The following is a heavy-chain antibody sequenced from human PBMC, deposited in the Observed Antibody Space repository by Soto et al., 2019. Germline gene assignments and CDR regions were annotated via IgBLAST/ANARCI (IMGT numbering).Heavy chain of an antibody. CDR3: AGIWDLGYCSGGSCYSNYYYGMDV. J-gene: IGHJ6*02. V-gene: IGHV4-59*01. Sequence: SETLSLTCTVSGGSISSYYWSWIRQPPGKGLGWIGYIYYSGSTNYNPSLKSRVTISVDTSKNQFSLKLSSVTAADTAVYYCAGIWDLGYCSGGSCYSNYYYGMDVWGQGTTVTVSS. D-gene: IGHD2-15*01. CDR1: GGSISSYY. CDR2: IYYSGST.